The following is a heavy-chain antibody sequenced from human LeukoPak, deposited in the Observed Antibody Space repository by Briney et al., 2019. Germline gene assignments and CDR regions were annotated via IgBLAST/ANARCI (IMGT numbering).Heavy chain of an antibody. V-gene: IGHV3-21*01. CDR3: ARLVGATDSPSDY. D-gene: IGHD1-26*01. Sequence: GGSLRLSCAASGFTFSSYNMNWVRQSPGKGLEWVSCISSGSSYIYYADSVKGRFTISRDNAKNSLYLQMNSLRAEDTAVYYCARLVGATDSPSDYWGQGSLVTISS. J-gene: IGHJ4*02. CDR1: GFTFSSYN. CDR2: ISSGSSYI.